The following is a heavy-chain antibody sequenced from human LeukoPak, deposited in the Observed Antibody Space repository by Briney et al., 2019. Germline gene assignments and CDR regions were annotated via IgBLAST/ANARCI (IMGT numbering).Heavy chain of an antibody. D-gene: IGHD1-7*01. J-gene: IGHJ4*02. CDR1: GFNFSKHW. CDR3: AKVVMRTGTTGPFDY. Sequence: GGSLRLSCAASGFNFSKHWMHWVRQVPGKGLVWVSRINSDGSSTSYADSVKGRFTISRDNSKNTLYLQMNSLRAEDTAVYYCAKVVMRTGTTGPFDYWGQGTLVTVSS. CDR2: INSDGSST. V-gene: IGHV3-74*01.